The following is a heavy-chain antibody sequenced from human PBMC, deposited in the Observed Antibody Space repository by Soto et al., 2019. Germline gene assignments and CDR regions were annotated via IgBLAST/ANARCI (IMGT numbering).Heavy chain of an antibody. CDR1: GDTFTNFG. Sequence: ASVKVSCKTSGDTFTNFGLSWVRQAPGQGLEWMGWIATYNSNKNYAQKFQGRLTLTTDTSTSTGYMELKSLEYDDTAVYYCARVLQRVVNWSERWGQGNMVIVSS. CDR2: IATYNSNK. V-gene: IGHV1-18*01. CDR3: ARVLQRVVNWSER. D-gene: IGHD3-10*01. J-gene: IGHJ5*02.